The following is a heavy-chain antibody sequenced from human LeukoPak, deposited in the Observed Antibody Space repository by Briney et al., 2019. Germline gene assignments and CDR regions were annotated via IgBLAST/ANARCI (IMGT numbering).Heavy chain of an antibody. CDR1: GYTFSGYY. V-gene: IGHV1-2*02. CDR2: INPNSGGT. D-gene: IGHD4-17*01. CDR3: ARGGAYYGDYVRRYWFDP. J-gene: IGHJ5*02. Sequence: GASVKVSRKASGYTFSGYYMHWVRQAPGQGLEWMGWINPNSGGTHYAQKFQGRVTMTRDTSISTAYMELNSLRSDDTAVYYCARGGAYYGDYVRRYWFDPWGQGTLVTVSS.